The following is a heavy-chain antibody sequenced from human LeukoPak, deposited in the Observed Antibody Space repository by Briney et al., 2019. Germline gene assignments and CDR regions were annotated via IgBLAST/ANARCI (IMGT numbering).Heavy chain of an antibody. V-gene: IGHV3-48*01. CDR2: ISSSSSTI. Sequence: GGSLRLSCAASGFTFSSYKMNWVRQAPGKGLEWVSYISSSSSTIYYADSVKGRFTISRDNAKNSLYLQMNSLRAEDTAVYYCASRRNQLLGGYYYMDVWGKGTTVTVSS. CDR3: ASRRNQLLGGYYYMDV. J-gene: IGHJ6*03. CDR1: GFTFSSYK. D-gene: IGHD2-2*01.